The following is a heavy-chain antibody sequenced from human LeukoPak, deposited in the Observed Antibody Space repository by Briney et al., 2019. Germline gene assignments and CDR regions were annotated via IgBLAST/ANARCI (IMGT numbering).Heavy chain of an antibody. CDR2: IYYTGNT. D-gene: IGHD1/OR15-1a*01. Sequence: SETLSLTCTVSGGSVSSENFYWSWIRQPPGKGLEWIGYIYYTGNTNYNPSLKSRVTMSVDTYKNQFSLKLSSVTAADTAVYYCATEQWVPYYFHYWGQGSLVTVSS. J-gene: IGHJ4*02. V-gene: IGHV4-61*01. CDR3: ATEQWVPYYFHY. CDR1: GGSVSSENFY.